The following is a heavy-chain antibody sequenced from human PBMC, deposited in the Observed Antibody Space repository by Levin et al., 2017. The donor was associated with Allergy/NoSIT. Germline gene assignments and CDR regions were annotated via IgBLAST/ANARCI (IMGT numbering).Heavy chain of an antibody. V-gene: IGHV5-10-1*01. CDR1: GYSFTSYW. Sequence: GESLKISCEGSGYSFTSYWITWVRQMPGKGLEWIGRIGPSDSSTKYSPFFQGHVTISADKSITAAFLQWKSLKASDTAMYYCAREPAGTFLFDFWGQGTLVTVSS. CDR3: AREPAGTFLFDF. D-gene: IGHD6-19*01. CDR2: IGPSDSST. J-gene: IGHJ4*02.